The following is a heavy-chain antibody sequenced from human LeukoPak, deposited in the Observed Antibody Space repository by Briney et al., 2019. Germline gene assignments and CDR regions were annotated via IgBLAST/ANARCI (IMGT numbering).Heavy chain of an antibody. D-gene: IGHD6-13*01. CDR1: GFTFSSYG. V-gene: IGHV3-30*02. CDR3: AKSLTSYSSSFFDY. CDR2: IRYDGSNK. J-gene: IGHJ4*02. Sequence: GGSLRLSCAASGFTFSSYGMHWVRQAPGKGLEWVAFIRYDGSNKYYADSVKGRFTISRDNSKNTLYLQMNSLRAEDTAVYYCAKSLTSYSSSFFDYWGQGTLVTVSS.